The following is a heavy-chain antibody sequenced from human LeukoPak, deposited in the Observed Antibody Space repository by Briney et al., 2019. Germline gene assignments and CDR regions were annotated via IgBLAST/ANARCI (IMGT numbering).Heavy chain of an antibody. Sequence: SETLSLTCTVSGGSISSYYWSWIRQPAGKGLVWIGRIYTSGSTNYNPSLKSRVTMSVDTSKNQFSLKLSSVTAADTAVYYCARDMVGDGYKRVRWYFDYRGQGTLVTVSS. CDR2: IYTSGST. D-gene: IGHD5-24*01. CDR3: ARDMVGDGYKRVRWYFDY. CDR1: GGSISSYY. J-gene: IGHJ4*02. V-gene: IGHV4-4*07.